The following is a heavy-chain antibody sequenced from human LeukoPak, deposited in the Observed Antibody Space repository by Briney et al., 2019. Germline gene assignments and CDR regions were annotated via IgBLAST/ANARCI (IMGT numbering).Heavy chain of an antibody. CDR3: ARESRGSGYQIFMDV. CDR1: GGSFSGYY. CDR2: INHSGST. Sequence: SETLSLTCAVYGGSFSGYYWSWIRQPPGKGLEWIGEINHSGSTNYNPSLKSRVTISVDTSKNQFSLKLSSVTAADTAVYYCARESRGSGYQIFMDVWGKGTTVTVSS. J-gene: IGHJ6*03. D-gene: IGHD3-3*01. V-gene: IGHV4-34*01.